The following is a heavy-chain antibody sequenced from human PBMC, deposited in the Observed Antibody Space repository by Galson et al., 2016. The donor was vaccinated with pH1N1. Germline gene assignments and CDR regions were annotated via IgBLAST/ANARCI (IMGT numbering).Heavy chain of an antibody. CDR2: LYKTGST. V-gene: IGHV4-4*07. J-gene: IGHJ6*02. CDR1: GVFIGSHY. Sequence: SETLSLTCSVSGVFIGSHYWSWVRQPAGKGLEWIGRLYKTGSTKYNPSLKSRVSMSGDTSKNQVSLKLTSVTAADTAVYYCVREDIVLGEGWSYGLDVWGQGTTVTVSS. D-gene: IGHD2-8*01. CDR3: VREDIVLGEGWSYGLDV.